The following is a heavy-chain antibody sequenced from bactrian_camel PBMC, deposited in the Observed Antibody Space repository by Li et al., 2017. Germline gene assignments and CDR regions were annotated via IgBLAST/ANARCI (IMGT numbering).Heavy chain of an antibody. CDR3: ASDPRPLCLIYCASGLCYFSYENSI. V-gene: IGHV3-3*01. CDR2: IDTDGTP. Sequence: QLVESGGGSVQVGGSLRISCTVSRHTYNRGCLGWFRQVPGQEREGVAAIDTDGTPTYADSVNGRFTISHDPATNTLYLDMNSLKPEDTGVYYCASDPRPLCLIYCASGLCYFSYENSIWGQGTQVTVS. CDR1: RHTYNRGC. D-gene: IGHD2*01. J-gene: IGHJ4*01.